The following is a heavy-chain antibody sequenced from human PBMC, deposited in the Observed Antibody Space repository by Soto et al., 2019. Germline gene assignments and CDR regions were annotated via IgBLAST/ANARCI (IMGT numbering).Heavy chain of an antibody. CDR3: ARLVVDANYGMDV. CDR2: INPSGGST. Sequence: QVQLVQSGAEVKKPGASVKVSCKASGYTFTSYYMHWVRQAPGEGVEWMGIINPSGGSTSYAQKFQGRVTMTRDTSTSTVYMELSSLRSEDTAVYYCARLVVDANYGMDVWGQGTTVTVSS. CDR1: GYTFTSYY. V-gene: IGHV1-46*01. D-gene: IGHD2-15*01. J-gene: IGHJ6*02.